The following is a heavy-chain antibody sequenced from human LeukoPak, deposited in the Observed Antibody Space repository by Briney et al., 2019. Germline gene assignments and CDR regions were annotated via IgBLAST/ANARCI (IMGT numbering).Heavy chain of an antibody. J-gene: IGHJ4*02. V-gene: IGHV4-30-2*01. CDR1: GGSISSGGCH. D-gene: IGHD3-3*01. Sequence: SETLSLTCTGSGGSISSGGCHWSWIRQPPGKGLEWLGYIYHSGSTYYNPSLKRRVTISVDRSKNQFSLKLSSVTAADTAVYYCARVPVTIFGVVDYWGQGTLVTVSS. CDR2: IYHSGST. CDR3: ARVPVTIFGVVDY.